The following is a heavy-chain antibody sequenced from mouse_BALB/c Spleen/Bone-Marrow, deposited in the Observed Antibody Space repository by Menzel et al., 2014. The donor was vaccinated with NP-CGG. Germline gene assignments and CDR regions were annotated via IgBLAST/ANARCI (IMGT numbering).Heavy chain of an antibody. Sequence: VQGVESGAELVRPGSSVEISCKASGYAFSSYWMNWVKQRPGQGLEWIGQIYPGDGDTNYSGKFKGKATLTADESSSTAYMQLSSLTSEDSAVYFCAFGNYDFDYWGQGTTLTVSS. CDR2: IYPGDGDT. CDR1: GYAFSSYW. CDR3: AFGNYDFDY. V-gene: IGHV1-80*01. D-gene: IGHD2-1*01. J-gene: IGHJ2*01.